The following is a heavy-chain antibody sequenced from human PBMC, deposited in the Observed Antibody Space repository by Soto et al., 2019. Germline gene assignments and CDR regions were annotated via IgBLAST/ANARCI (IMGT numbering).Heavy chain of an antibody. V-gene: IGHV3-23*01. CDR2: IYGSGGGI. D-gene: IGHD2-21*01. CDR1: GLPHSSFA. CDR3: EKDAVYNDGLWLMDH. Sequence: EVQLLESGGGLVQPGGSLRLSCTASGLPHSSFAMMWVRQAPGKGLECVSGIYGSGGGIEYADSVKGRFTISRDNSKNTVYLQMTDLRADDTAVYYCEKDAVYNDGLWLMDHWGQGTQVTVSS. J-gene: IGHJ4*02.